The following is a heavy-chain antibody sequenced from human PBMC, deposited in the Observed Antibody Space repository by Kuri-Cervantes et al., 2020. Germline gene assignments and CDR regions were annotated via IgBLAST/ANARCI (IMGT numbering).Heavy chain of an antibody. CDR1: GFTLSSFW. V-gene: IGHV3-23*01. CDR3: ARDRKYYGSDYYYYYIDV. D-gene: IGHD3-10*01. J-gene: IGHJ6*03. CDR2: ISGSGGST. Sequence: GGSLTLSCAASGFTLSSFWMHWGRLAPGKGLEWVSAISGSGGSTYYADSVMGRFTISRDNAKNSLYLQMNSLRAEDTAVYYCARDRKYYGSDYYYYYIDVWGKGTTVTVSS.